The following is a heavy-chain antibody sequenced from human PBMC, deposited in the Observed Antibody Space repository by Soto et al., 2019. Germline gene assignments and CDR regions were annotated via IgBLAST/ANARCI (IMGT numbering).Heavy chain of an antibody. J-gene: IGHJ4*02. CDR3: ARWDPVSTVGGN. V-gene: IGHV1-18*01. D-gene: IGHD4-17*01. CDR2: ISAYNGNT. CDR1: GYTFTSYG. Sequence: QVQLVQSGAEVKKPGASVKVSCKASGYTFTSYGISWVRQAPGQWLEWMGWISAYNGNTNCAQKLQGRDTMTTDTSTSTAYMELRSLRSGDTAGYCCARWDPVSTVGGNWGQGTLVTVSS.